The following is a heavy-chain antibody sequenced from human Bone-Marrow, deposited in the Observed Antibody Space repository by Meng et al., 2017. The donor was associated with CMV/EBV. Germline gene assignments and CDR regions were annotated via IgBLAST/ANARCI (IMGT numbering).Heavy chain of an antibody. V-gene: IGHV3-21*04. J-gene: IGHJ3*02. D-gene: IGHD6-13*01. CDR3: ATIGAGHGELDI. CDR2: ITSGSRYI. Sequence: GESLKISCAASGFTFSSYAMNWVRQAPGKGLEWVSSITSGSRYIYYADSVKGRFTVSRDNARNSLYLQMNSLRAEDTAVYYCATIGAGHGELDIWGQGTMVTVSS. CDR1: GFTFSSYA.